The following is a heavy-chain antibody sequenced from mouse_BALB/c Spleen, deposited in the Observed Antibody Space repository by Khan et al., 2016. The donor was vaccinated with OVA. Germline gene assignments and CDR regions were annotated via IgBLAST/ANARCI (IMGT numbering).Heavy chain of an antibody. D-gene: IGHD1-1*01. CDR3: KRKDYYGSSYGY. Sequence: QVQLQQSDAELVKPGASVKISCKASGYTFTDYAIHWVKQKPEQGLEWLGYISPGNGETNYNERLKGKAILTADKSTSTAYIQFNSLTSEDSAVYFCKRKDYYGSSYGYWGQGTTLTVSS. CDR2: ISPGNGET. J-gene: IGHJ2*01. CDR1: GYTFTDYA. V-gene: IGHV1S53*02.